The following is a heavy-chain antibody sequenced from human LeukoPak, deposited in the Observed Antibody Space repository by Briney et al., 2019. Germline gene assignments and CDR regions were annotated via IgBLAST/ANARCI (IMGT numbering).Heavy chain of an antibody. D-gene: IGHD3-22*01. Sequence: ASVKVSCKASGGAFSSYAISWVRQAPGQGLEWMGWISALYGHTNYAQKFQGRVTMTTDTSTSTAYMELRSLRSDDTAVYYCARVPRSYDSSGYYYGIDYWGQGTLVTVSS. CDR3: ARVPRSYDSSGYYYGIDY. CDR1: GGAFSSYA. J-gene: IGHJ4*02. CDR2: ISALYGHT. V-gene: IGHV1-18*01.